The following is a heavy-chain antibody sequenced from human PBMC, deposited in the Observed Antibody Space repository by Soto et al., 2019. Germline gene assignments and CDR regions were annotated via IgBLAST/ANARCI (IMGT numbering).Heavy chain of an antibody. Sequence: GASVKVSCKASGYTFTSYSMHWVRQAPGQRLEWMGWINAGNGNTKYSQKFQGRVTITRDTSASTAYMELSSLRSEDTAVYYCARGWLAVAGPPPTHFHYWGQGTLVTVSP. CDR1: GYTFTSYS. CDR3: ARGWLAVAGPPPTHFHY. V-gene: IGHV1-3*01. D-gene: IGHD6-19*01. CDR2: INAGNGNT. J-gene: IGHJ4*02.